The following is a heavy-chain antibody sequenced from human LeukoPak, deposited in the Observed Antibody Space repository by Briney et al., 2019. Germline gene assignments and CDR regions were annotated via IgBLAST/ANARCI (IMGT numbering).Heavy chain of an antibody. Sequence: GASVKVSCKTYGYTFTDYYIHWIRQAPGQGLEWMGWISPDTGVTTSAQNFEGRVTLTWDTSITSTFMELTNLRPDDTAVYYCARGAKQYWGQGTLVTVSS. V-gene: IGHV1-2*02. CDR2: ISPDTGVT. J-gene: IGHJ4*02. D-gene: IGHD4/OR15-4a*01. CDR3: ARGAKQY. CDR1: GYTFTDYY.